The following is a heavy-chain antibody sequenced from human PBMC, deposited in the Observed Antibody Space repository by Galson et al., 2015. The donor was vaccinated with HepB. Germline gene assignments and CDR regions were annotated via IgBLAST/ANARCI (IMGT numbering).Heavy chain of an antibody. CDR2: ILNSGDTT. D-gene: IGHD5-18*01. Sequence: SLRLSCAASEFSFSSYAMSWVRQAPGKGLEWVSSILNSGDTTYYADSVKGRFTVSRDNSKNTLYLQMNSLRAEDTAVYYCAKVVHALGSDMAFDYWGQGALVTVPS. V-gene: IGHV3-23*01. CDR1: EFSFSSYA. J-gene: IGHJ4*02. CDR3: AKVVHALGSDMAFDY.